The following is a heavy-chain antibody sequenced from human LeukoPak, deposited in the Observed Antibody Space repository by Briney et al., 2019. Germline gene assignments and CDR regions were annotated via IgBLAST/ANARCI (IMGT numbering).Heavy chain of an antibody. V-gene: IGHV1-46*01. J-gene: IGHJ4*02. D-gene: IGHD2-21*02. Sequence: ASVKLSCNAAGYTFTSYYMHWVRQPPGQGLEWMGIINPGGGGTSYAQKFQGRVTMTRDTSTSTVYMELSSLRSEDTAVYYCARVPLSRCSGGDCFPTFDYWGQGTLVTVSS. CDR2: INPGGGGT. CDR1: GYTFTSYY. CDR3: ARVPLSRCSGGDCFPTFDY.